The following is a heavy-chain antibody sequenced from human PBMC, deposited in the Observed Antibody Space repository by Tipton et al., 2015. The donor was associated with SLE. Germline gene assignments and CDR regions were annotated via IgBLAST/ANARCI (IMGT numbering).Heavy chain of an antibody. J-gene: IGHJ4*02. CDR1: GFTFSNYW. V-gene: IGHV3-7*01. CDR3: ARAFPPNY. Sequence: SLRLSCAAPGFTFSNYWMSWVRQVPGKGLEWVANIKQDGSEKYYLDSVKGRFTISRDNAKNSLYLQMISLRVEDTALYYCARAFPPNYWGQGTLVTVSS. CDR2: IKQDGSEK.